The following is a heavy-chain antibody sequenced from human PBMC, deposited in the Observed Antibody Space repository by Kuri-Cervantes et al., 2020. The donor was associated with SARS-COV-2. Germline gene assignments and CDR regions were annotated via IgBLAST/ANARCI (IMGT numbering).Heavy chain of an antibody. J-gene: IGHJ4*02. CDR3: KGVSSGYSYYFDY. CDR1: GFSFSSYG. D-gene: IGHD3-22*01. V-gene: IGHV3-15*01. CDR2: SKSKTDGGTT. Sequence: GESLKISCAASGFSFSSYGMNWVRQAPGKGLEWVGRSKSKTDGGTTDYAAPGKGRFTISRDDSKNTLYLQMNSLKTEDTAVYYCKGVSSGYSYYFDYWGQGTLVTVSS.